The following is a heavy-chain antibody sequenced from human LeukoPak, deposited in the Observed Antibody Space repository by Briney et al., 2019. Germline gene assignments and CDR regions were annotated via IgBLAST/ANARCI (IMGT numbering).Heavy chain of an antibody. CDR1: GFTLSTYG. J-gene: IGHJ4*02. CDR2: ISGGGDNT. CDR3: AKRTYFGSGRLTDFDY. D-gene: IGHD3-10*01. Sequence: GGSLRLSCAASGFTLSTYGMSWVRQAPGKGLEWVSGISGGGDNTYYADPVKGRFTISRDNSKNTLYLQMNSLRAEDTAVYYCAKRTYFGSGRLTDFDYWGQGTLVTVSS. V-gene: IGHV3-23*01.